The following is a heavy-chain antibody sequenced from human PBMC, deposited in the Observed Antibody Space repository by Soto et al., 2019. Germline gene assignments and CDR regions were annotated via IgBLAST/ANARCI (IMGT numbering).Heavy chain of an antibody. CDR3: ARHYSAMGV. CDR2: IYSDNNT. CDR1: GFTVSIDS. J-gene: IGHJ6*02. V-gene: IGHV3-53*02. Sequence: EVQLVETGGDLIQPGGSLRLSCAASGFTVSIDSMTWVRKAPGKGLEWISIIYSDNNTDYADSVKGRFSISRDTSKNILYLQMNSLRAEVTAEYYCARHYSAMGVWGQGTTVTVSS.